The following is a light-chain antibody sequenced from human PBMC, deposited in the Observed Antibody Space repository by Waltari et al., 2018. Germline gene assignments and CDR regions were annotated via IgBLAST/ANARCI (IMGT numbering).Light chain of an antibody. V-gene: IGLV2-8*01. CDR3: SSYVGNNNLI. CDR2: EVS. Sequence: QSALTQPPSASRSPGQPVTISCTGTSSAVGGYKYVSCYQQHPGKAPKLMIYEVSKRPSGVPDRFSGSKSGNTASLTVSGLQAEDEADYYCSSYVGNNNLIFGGGTKLTVL. J-gene: IGLJ2*01. CDR1: SSAVGGYKY.